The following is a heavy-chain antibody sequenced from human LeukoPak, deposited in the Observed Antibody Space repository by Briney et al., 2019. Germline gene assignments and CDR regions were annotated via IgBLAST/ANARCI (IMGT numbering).Heavy chain of an antibody. D-gene: IGHD3-9*01. CDR3: ARLYYDILTGSPNWFDP. J-gene: IGHJ5*02. Sequence: PSETLSLTCTVSGGSISSGDYYWSWIRQPPGKGLEWIGHIYYSGSTYYNPSLKSRVTISVDTSKNQFSLKLSSVTAADTAVYYCARLYYDILTGSPNWFDPWGQGTLVTVSS. V-gene: IGHV4-30-4*01. CDR1: GGSISSGDYY. CDR2: IYYSGST.